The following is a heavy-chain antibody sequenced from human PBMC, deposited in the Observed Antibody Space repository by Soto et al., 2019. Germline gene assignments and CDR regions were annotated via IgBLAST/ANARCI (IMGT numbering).Heavy chain of an antibody. D-gene: IGHD6-19*01. V-gene: IGHV1-3*01. J-gene: IGHJ5*02. CDR3: ARSGRSSGWLYWFDP. CDR1: GYTFTSYA. Sequence: ASVKVSCKASGYTFTSYAIHWVRQAPGQRLEWMGWINAGNGNTKYSQKFQGRVTITRDTSASTAYMELSSLRSEDTAVFYCARSGRSSGWLYWFDPWGQGTLGTVS. CDR2: INAGNGNT.